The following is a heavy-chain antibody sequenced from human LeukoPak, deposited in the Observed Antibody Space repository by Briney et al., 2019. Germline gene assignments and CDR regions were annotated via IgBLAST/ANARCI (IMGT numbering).Heavy chain of an antibody. CDR1: GGSISSGGYY. CDR3: ARLSGYCTNGVCYTRFDP. J-gene: IGHJ5*02. V-gene: IGHV4-61*08. Sequence: SQTLSLTCAVSGGSISSGGYYWSWIRQPPGKGLEWIGYIYYSGSTNYNPSLKSRVTISVDTSKNQFSLKLSSVTAADTAVYYCARLSGYCTNGVCYTRFDPWGQGTLVTVSS. CDR2: IYYSGST. D-gene: IGHD2-8*01.